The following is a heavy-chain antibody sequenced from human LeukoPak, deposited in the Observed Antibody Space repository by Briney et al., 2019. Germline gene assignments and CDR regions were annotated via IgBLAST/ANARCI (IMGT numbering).Heavy chain of an antibody. CDR3: ARGGGSYQGIDY. Sequence: PGGSLRLSCAASGFTFSSFSMNWVRQAPGKGLEWVSYIRTSGTNTDYTGSVKGRFTISRDNAKNSLYLQMNSLRAEDTAVYYCARGGGSYQGIDYWGQGTLVTVSS. CDR1: GFTFSSFS. V-gene: IGHV3-48*04. CDR2: IRTSGTNT. D-gene: IGHD1-26*01. J-gene: IGHJ4*02.